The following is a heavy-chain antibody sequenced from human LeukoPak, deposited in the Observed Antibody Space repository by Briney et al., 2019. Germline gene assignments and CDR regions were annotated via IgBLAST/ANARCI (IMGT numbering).Heavy chain of an antibody. J-gene: IGHJ5*02. V-gene: IGHV5-51*01. Sequence: GESLKISCTGSGYNFPCYWIGWVRQMPGKGLEWMGIIYPGDSDTRYSPSFQGQVTFSADKSISPAYLQWSSLKASDTAMYYCARHDSSGWYRSWFDPWGQGTLVTVSS. CDR2: IYPGDSDT. D-gene: IGHD6-19*01. CDR3: ARHDSSGWYRSWFDP. CDR1: GYNFPCYW.